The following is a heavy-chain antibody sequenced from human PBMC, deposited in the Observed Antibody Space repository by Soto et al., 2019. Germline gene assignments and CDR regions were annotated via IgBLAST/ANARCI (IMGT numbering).Heavy chain of an antibody. D-gene: IGHD4-4*01. J-gene: IGHJ6*02. Sequence: GGSLRLSCAGSGFTFSSYAMSWVRQAPGKGLEWVSGISGGGGSTYYADSVKGRFTISRDNSKNTLYLQMNSLRAEDTAVYYCAKDLTTKTRTRMDVWGQGTTVTVSS. CDR1: GFTFSSYA. CDR2: ISGGGGST. CDR3: AKDLTTKTRTRMDV. V-gene: IGHV3-23*01.